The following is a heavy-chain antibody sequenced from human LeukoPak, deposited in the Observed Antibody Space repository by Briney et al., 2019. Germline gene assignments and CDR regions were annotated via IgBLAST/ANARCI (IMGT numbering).Heavy chain of an antibody. D-gene: IGHD6-13*01. Sequence: GGSLRLSCAASGFTFSSYAMSWVRQAPGKGLEWVSAISGSGGSTYYADSVKGRFTISRDNSKNTLYLQMNGLRAEDTAVYYCAKELVGGTSIAAAERNYWGQGTLVTVSS. CDR3: AKELVGGTSIAAAERNY. J-gene: IGHJ4*02. CDR1: GFTFSSYA. CDR2: ISGSGGST. V-gene: IGHV3-23*01.